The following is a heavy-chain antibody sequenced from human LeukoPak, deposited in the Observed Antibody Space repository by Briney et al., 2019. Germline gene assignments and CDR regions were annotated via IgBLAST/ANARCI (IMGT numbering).Heavy chain of an antibody. V-gene: IGHV3-21*01. CDR1: GFSFNYYD. CDR2: ISPKSDFI. J-gene: IGHJ4*02. Sequence: GGSLKLSCAGSGFSFNYYDMNWVRQAPGKGLEWVSSISPKSDFIYYSDSVRGRFTISRDNAENSLYLQMNSLRVEDTAIYYCTRDLNHDSSGWGQGTLVTVSS. CDR3: TRDLNHDSSG. D-gene: IGHD3-22*01.